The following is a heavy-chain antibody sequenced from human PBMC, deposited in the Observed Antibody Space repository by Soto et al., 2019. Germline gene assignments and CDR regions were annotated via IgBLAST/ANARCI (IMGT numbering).Heavy chain of an antibody. CDR3: ARYDSSGYYWPYYYYGMDV. CDR1: GFNFSNYG. J-gene: IGHJ6*02. V-gene: IGHV3-33*03. D-gene: IGHD3-22*01. Sequence: PGGSLRLSCVVSGFNFSNYGMHWVRQAPGKGLEWVAVIWLDGDKKYYADSVKGRFTISRDNAKNSLYLQMNSLRAEDTAVYYCARYDSSGYYWPYYYYGMDVWGQGTTVTVSS. CDR2: IWLDGDKK.